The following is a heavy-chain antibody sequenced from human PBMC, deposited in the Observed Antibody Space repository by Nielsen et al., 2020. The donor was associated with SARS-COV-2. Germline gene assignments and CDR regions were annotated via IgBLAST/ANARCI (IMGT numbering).Heavy chain of an antibody. V-gene: IGHV3-33*01. CDR2: IWYDGSNK. D-gene: IGHD6-19*01. Sequence: GGSLRLSCAASGFTFSSYGMHWVRQAPGKGLEWVAVIWYDGSNKYYADSVKGRFTISRDNSKNTLYLQMNSLRAEDTAVYYCAREFPHSSGAVIDYWGQVTLVTVSS. CDR3: AREFPHSSGAVIDY. CDR1: GFTFSSYG. J-gene: IGHJ4*02.